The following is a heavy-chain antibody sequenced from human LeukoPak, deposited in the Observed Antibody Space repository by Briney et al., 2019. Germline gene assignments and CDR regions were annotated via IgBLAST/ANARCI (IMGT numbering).Heavy chain of an antibody. Sequence: GSLRLSCAASGFTFSDYSMNWVRQAPGKGLECVSYISSSSSSIYYADSVKGRFTISRDNGKNSLYLQMNSLRAEDTAVYYCAGSVYSSALYYFDYWGQGTLVTVSS. V-gene: IGHV3-48*01. CDR2: ISSSSSSI. CDR1: GFTFSDYS. J-gene: IGHJ4*02. D-gene: IGHD6-19*01. CDR3: AGSVYSSALYYFDY.